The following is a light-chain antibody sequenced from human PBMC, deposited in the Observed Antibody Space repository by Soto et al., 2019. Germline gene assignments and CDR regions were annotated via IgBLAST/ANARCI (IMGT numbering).Light chain of an antibody. CDR1: QSVSSY. V-gene: IGKV3-11*01. CDR3: QQRSNWPSFT. Sequence: EIVLTQSPATLSLSPGERATLSCRASQSVSSYLAWYHQTPGQAPRLLIYDASNRATGIPARFSGSGSGTDFPLTISSLEPEDFAVYYCQQRSNWPSFTFGQGTRLE. J-gene: IGKJ5*01. CDR2: DAS.